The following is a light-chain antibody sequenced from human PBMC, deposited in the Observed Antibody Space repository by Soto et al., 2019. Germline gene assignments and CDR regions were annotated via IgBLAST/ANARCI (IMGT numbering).Light chain of an antibody. Sequence: DIQMTQSPSSLSASVGDRVTITCRASQSISSYLNWYQQKPGKAPKLLIYAASSLQSGVPSRFSGSGSGTDFTLTISSLQPEDFATYYCQQSYSTGDTFGPGTKVDIK. CDR1: QSISSY. CDR2: AAS. J-gene: IGKJ3*01. V-gene: IGKV1-39*01. CDR3: QQSYSTGDT.